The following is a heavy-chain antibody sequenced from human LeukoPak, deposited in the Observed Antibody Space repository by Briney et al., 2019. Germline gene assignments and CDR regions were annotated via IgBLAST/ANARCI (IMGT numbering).Heavy chain of an antibody. D-gene: IGHD2-2*01. CDR1: GYTFTGYY. J-gene: IGHJ4*02. Sequence: ASVKVSCKASGYTFTGYYMHWLQQAPEQGLDWMGWINPNSGGTNYAQKFQGRVTMTRDTSISTAYMELSRLRSDDTAVYYCARSSGVVVPAAILFGYWGQGTLVTVSS. CDR2: INPNSGGT. CDR3: ARSSGVVVPAAILFGY. V-gene: IGHV1-2*02.